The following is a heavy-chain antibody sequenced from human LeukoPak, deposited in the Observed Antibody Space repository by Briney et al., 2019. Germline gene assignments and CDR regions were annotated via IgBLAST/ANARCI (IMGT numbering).Heavy chain of an antibody. Sequence: GGSLRLSCAASGFTFSNYNLNWVRQAPGKGLEWLSYITSSSSAIYYADSVKGRFTISRDNPKNSVYLQMNSLRAEDTAVYYCARLSVFLELFLPYYYMDVWGKGTTVIVSS. CDR3: ARLSVFLELFLPYYYMDV. V-gene: IGHV3-48*01. J-gene: IGHJ6*03. D-gene: IGHD3-3*01. CDR1: GFTFSNYN. CDR2: ITSSSSAI.